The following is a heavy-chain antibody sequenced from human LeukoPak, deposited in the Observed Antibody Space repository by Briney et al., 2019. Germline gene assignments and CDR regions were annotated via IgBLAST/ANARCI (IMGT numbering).Heavy chain of an antibody. D-gene: IGHD3-9*01. V-gene: IGHV4-39*01. Sequence: SETLSLTCTVSGGSISSYYWGWIRQPPGKGLEWIGSIYYSGSTYYNPSLKSRVTISVDTSKNQFSLKLSSVTAADTAVYYCASHFDWLLSGLYYFDYWGQGTLVTVSS. J-gene: IGHJ4*02. CDR2: IYYSGST. CDR3: ASHFDWLLSGLYYFDY. CDR1: GGSISSYY.